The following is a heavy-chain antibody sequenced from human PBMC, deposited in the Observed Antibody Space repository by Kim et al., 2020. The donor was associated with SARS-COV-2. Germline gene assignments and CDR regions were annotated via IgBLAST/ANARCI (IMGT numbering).Heavy chain of an antibody. J-gene: IGHJ4*02. D-gene: IGHD2-15*01. CDR1: GLTFSSYG. CDR2: ISHNGSNE. Sequence: GGSLRLSCAASGLTFSSYGMHWVRQAPGKGLEWVATISHNGSNEYYSDSVKGRFPIFRDNSKNTLYLQMNSLRAEDTAVYYCPKGRYCSGGSCYPEFDCWGQGTLVTVSS. CDR3: PKGRYCSGGSCYPEFDC. V-gene: IGHV3-30*18.